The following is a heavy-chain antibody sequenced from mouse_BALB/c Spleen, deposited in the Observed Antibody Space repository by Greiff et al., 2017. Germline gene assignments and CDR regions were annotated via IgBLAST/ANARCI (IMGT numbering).Heavy chain of an antibody. CDR2: IDPENGDT. CDR1: GFNIKDYY. Sequence: VQLKESGAELVRSGASVKLSCTASGFNIKDYYMHWVKQRPEQGLEWIGWIDPENGDTEYAPKFQGKATMTADTSSNTAYLQLSSLTSEDTAVYYCNANRCHYAMDYWGQGTSVTVSS. CDR3: NANRCHYAMDY. J-gene: IGHJ4*01. V-gene: IGHV14-4*02. D-gene: IGHD2-14*01.